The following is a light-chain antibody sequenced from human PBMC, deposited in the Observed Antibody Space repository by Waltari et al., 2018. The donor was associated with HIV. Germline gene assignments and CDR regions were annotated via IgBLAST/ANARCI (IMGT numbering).Light chain of an antibody. CDR3: CSYGSSATFVV. V-gene: IGLV2-23*02. Sequence: HSALTHPPSVSGPPGHSIPIPSTEPSGVVGNYNFVPWYQQYTGKAPKLLIYEVTKRPPGVSSRFSGSKSGNTASLTIADLQSEDEANYYCCSYGSSATFVVFGGGTRVTV. J-gene: IGLJ2*01. CDR1: SGVVGNYNF. CDR2: EVT.